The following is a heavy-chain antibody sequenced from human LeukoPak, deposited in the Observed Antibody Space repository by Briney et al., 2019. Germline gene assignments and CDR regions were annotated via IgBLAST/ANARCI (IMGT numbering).Heavy chain of an antibody. CDR3: ARDIYDSGDFRGDF. D-gene: IGHD3-22*01. J-gene: IGHJ4*02. CDR1: GFDFGDYT. Sequence: GGSLRLSCAVSGFDFGDYTMHWVRQPPGKGLEWVSLISWNSGSIKYTESVKGRFTISRDNSKNSLYLQMSSLRTEGTALYYCARDIYDSGDFRGDFWGQGTLVTVSS. CDR2: ISWNSGSI. V-gene: IGHV3-43*01.